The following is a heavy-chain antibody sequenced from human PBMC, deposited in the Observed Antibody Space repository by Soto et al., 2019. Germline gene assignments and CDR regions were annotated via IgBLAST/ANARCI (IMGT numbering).Heavy chain of an antibody. Sequence: SGTLSLTCTVSGGSISSYYWSWIRQPPGKGLEWIGYIYYSGSTNYNPSLKSRVTISVDTSKNQFSLKLSSVTAADTAVYYCARYSSSWYSRANWFDPRGQGTLVTVSS. CDR1: GGSISSYY. D-gene: IGHD6-13*01. V-gene: IGHV4-59*08. CDR3: ARYSSSWYSRANWFDP. CDR2: IYYSGST. J-gene: IGHJ5*02.